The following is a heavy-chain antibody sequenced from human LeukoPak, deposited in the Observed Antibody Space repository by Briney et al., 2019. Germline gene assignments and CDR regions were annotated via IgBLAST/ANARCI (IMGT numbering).Heavy chain of an antibody. J-gene: IGHJ6*02. V-gene: IGHV1-24*01. D-gene: IGHD3-16*01. Sequence: ASVKVSCKVSGYTLTELSMHWVRQAPGKGLEWMGGFDPEDGETICAQKFQGRVTMTEDTSTDTAYMELSSLRSEDTAVYYCATGPKGGDYYYYYGMDVWGQGTTVTVSS. CDR3: ATGPKGGDYYYYYGMDV. CDR2: FDPEDGET. CDR1: GYTLTELS.